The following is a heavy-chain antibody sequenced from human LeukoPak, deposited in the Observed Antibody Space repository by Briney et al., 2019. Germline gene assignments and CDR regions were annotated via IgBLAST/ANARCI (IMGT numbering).Heavy chain of an antibody. CDR1: GDSISSSKSNF. Sequence: SETLSLTCTVSGDSISSSKSNFWGWIRQPPGEGLEWIGSIYYSGSTYYNASLKSRVTISEDTSKNQFSLKLNSVIAADTAVFYCARGIGYSSRFYRGTPFDYWGQGTLVTVSS. CDR2: IYYSGST. V-gene: IGHV4-39*07. D-gene: IGHD6-13*01. J-gene: IGHJ4*02. CDR3: ARGIGYSSRFYRGTPFDY.